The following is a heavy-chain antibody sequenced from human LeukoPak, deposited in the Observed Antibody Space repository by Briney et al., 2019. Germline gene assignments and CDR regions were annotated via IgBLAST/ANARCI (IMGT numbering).Heavy chain of an antibody. CDR3: ARDKIVGATHFDY. CDR2: IKQDGGEI. V-gene: IGHV3-7*01. D-gene: IGHD1-26*01. J-gene: IGHJ4*02. Sequence: GGSLRLSCAASGFTFSSYAMGWVRQAPGKGLEWVANIKQDGGEIYYVDSVKGRFTISRDNAKNSLYLQMNSLTAEDTAVYYCARDKIVGATHFDYWGQGTLVTVSS. CDR1: GFTFSSYA.